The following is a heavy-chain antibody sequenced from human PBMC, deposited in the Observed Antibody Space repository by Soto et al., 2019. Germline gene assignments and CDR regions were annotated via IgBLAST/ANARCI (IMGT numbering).Heavy chain of an antibody. V-gene: IGHV3-73*02. D-gene: IGHD3-22*01. CDR3: TSYDNSGYFYLNY. J-gene: IGHJ4*02. CDR1: GFTFSASA. Sequence: EVQLVESGGGLVQPGSSLRLSCAASGFTFSASAIHWVRQASGKGLEWVGRVRTKNNNNATTYAASVTGRFTISRDDSRNTAFLQMSSLKTEDTAIYYCTSYDNSGYFYLNYWGQGTLVTVSS. CDR2: VRTKNNNNAT.